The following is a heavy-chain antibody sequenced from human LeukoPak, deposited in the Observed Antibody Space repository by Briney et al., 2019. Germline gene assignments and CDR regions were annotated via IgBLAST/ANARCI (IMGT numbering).Heavy chain of an antibody. CDR1: GFTFSSYG. D-gene: IGHD5-18*01. Sequence: GGSLRLSCAASGFTFSSYGMHWVRQAPGKGLEWVAVISYDGSNKYYADSVKGRFTISRDNSKNTLYLQMNSLRAEDTAVYYCAKELDTAMGYASNYWGQGTLVTVSS. CDR3: AKELDTAMGYASNY. V-gene: IGHV3-30*18. J-gene: IGHJ4*02. CDR2: ISYDGSNK.